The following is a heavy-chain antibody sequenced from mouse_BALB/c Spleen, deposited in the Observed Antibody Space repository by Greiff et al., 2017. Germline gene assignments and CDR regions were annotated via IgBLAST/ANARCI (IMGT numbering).Heavy chain of an antibody. Sequence: VQGVESGPGLVAPSQSLSITCTVSGFSLTSYGVHWVRQPPGKGLEWLGVIWAGGSTNYNSALMSRLSISKDNSKSQVFLKMNSLQTDDTAMYYCARAYDYDGAWFAYWGQGTLVTVSA. V-gene: IGHV2-9*02. D-gene: IGHD2-4*01. CDR3: ARAYDYDGAWFAY. CDR1: GFSLTSYG. J-gene: IGHJ3*01. CDR2: IWAGGST.